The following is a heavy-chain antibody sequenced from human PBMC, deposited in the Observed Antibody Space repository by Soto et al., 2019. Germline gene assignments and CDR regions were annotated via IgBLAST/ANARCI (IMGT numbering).Heavy chain of an antibody. J-gene: IGHJ6*03. CDR2: IRSKAYGGTT. D-gene: IGHD1-7*01. CDR3: ARGYNWNWAGTYYYMDV. Sequence: PGGSLRLSCTASGFTFGDYAMSWFRQAPGKGLEWVGFIRSKAYGGTTEYAASVKGRFTISRDDSKSIAYLQMNSLKTEDTAVYYCARGYNWNWAGTYYYMDVWGKGTTVTVSS. V-gene: IGHV3-49*03. CDR1: GFTFGDYA.